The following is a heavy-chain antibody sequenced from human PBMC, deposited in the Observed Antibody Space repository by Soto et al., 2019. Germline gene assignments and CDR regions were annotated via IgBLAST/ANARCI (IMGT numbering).Heavy chain of an antibody. V-gene: IGHV4-59*08. J-gene: IGHJ4*02. CDR1: GGSISSYY. CDR3: ARHNSRKVFGVVIMWYYDY. Sequence: PSETLSLTCTVSGGSISSYYWSWIRQPPGKGLEWIGYIYYSGSTNYNPSLKSRVTISVDTSKNQFSLKLSSVTAADTAVYYCARHNSRKVFGVVIMWYYDYWGQGTLVTVSS. CDR2: IYYSGST. D-gene: IGHD3-3*01.